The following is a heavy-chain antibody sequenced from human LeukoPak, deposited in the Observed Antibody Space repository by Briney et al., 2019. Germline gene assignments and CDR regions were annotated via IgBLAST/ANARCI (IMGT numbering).Heavy chain of an antibody. Sequence: GGSLRLSCAASGFTFSRCSMNWVRQAPGKGLEWVSSIGSSSSYIYYADSVKGRFTISRDNAKNSLYLQMNSLRAEDTAVYYCARDRAAAGSEGFDYWGQGTLVTVSS. CDR1: GFTFSRCS. CDR2: IGSSSSYI. CDR3: ARDRAAAGSEGFDY. D-gene: IGHD6-13*01. J-gene: IGHJ4*02. V-gene: IGHV3-21*01.